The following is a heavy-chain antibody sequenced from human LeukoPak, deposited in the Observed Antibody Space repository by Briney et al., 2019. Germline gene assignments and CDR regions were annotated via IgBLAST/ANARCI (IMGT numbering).Heavy chain of an antibody. CDR3: ARDSPLTTVTTFPYWYFDL. D-gene: IGHD4-17*01. CDR1: GDSVSSNSAA. J-gene: IGHJ2*01. Sequence: SQTLSLTCAISGDSVSSNSAAWNWIRQSPSRGLEWLGRTYYRSKWYNDYAVSVKSRITINPDTSKNQFSLQLNSVTPEDTAVYYCARDSPLTTVTTFPYWYFDLWGRSTLVTVSS. CDR2: TYYRSKWYN. V-gene: IGHV6-1*01.